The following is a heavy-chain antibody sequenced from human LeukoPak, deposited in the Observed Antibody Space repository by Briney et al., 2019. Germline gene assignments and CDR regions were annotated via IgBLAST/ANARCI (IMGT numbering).Heavy chain of an antibody. Sequence: GGSLRLSCAASGFTFSSYGMHWVRQAPGKGLEWVAVISYDGSNKYYADSVKGRFTISRDNSKNTLYLQMNSLRAEDTAVYYCAKSNGIAAVVDYWGQGTLVTVSS. V-gene: IGHV3-30*18. CDR1: GFTFSSYG. CDR2: ISYDGSNK. CDR3: AKSNGIAAVVDY. D-gene: IGHD6-13*01. J-gene: IGHJ4*02.